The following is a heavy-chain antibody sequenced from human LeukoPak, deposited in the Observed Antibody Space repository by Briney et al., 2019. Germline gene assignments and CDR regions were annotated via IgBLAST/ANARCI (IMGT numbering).Heavy chain of an antibody. CDR1: GFTFSSYS. CDR2: ISSSSSYI. Sequence: PGGSLRLSCAASGFTFSSYSMNWVRQAPGKGLEWVSSISSSSSYIYYADSVKGRLTTSRDNAKNSLYLQMNSLRAEDTAVYYCARDLMVRGETGAFDIWGQGTMVTVSS. CDR3: ARDLMVRGETGAFDI. V-gene: IGHV3-21*01. D-gene: IGHD3-10*01. J-gene: IGHJ3*02.